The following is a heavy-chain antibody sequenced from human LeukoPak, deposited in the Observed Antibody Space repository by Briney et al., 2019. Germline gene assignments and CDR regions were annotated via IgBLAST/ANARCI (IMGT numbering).Heavy chain of an antibody. CDR1: GFTFDDSA. D-gene: IGHD3-3*01. J-gene: IGHJ4*02. CDR3: AKDADLGYDFWSGYFSFDY. Sequence: PGGSLRLSCATSGFTFDDSAMHWVRQAPGKGLEWVSLISGDGGSTYYADSVKGRFTISRDNSKNSLYLQMNSLRAEDTAVYYCAKDADLGYDFWSGYFSFDYWGQGTLVTVSS. V-gene: IGHV3-43*02. CDR2: ISGDGGST.